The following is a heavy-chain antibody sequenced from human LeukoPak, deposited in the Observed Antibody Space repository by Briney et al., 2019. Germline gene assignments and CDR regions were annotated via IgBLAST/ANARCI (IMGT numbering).Heavy chain of an antibody. Sequence: GESLKISCKGSGYSFTSYWISWVRQMPGKGLEWMGRIDPSDSYTNYSPSFQGHVTISADKSISTAYLQLSSLKASDTAMYYCADGLAAAGRPDYWGQGTLVTVSS. CDR2: IDPSDSYT. D-gene: IGHD6-13*01. CDR3: ADGLAAAGRPDY. CDR1: GYSFTSYW. V-gene: IGHV5-10-1*01. J-gene: IGHJ4*02.